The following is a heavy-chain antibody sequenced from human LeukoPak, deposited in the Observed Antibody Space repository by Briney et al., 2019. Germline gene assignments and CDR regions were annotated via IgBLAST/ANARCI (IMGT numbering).Heavy chain of an antibody. D-gene: IGHD7-27*01. CDR1: GFTFSNYA. J-gene: IGHJ4*02. CDR3: TRDRGSSTLGDY. V-gene: IGHV3-23*01. Sequence: PGGSLRLSCAASGFTFSNYAMSWVRQAPGKGLEWVSTITGSGGSTFYADSVKGRFTISRDNSKNTLYVQMNSLRVEDTAVYYCTRDRGSSTLGDYWGQGTLVTVSS. CDR2: ITGSGGST.